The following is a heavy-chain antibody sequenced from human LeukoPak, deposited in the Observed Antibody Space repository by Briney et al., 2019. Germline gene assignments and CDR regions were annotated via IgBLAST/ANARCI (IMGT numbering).Heavy chain of an antibody. CDR1: GYTFTGYY. J-gene: IGHJ5*02. CDR2: INPNSGGT. CDR3: ARLSELVVGIAAAGTVGNWFDP. V-gene: IGHV1-2*02. Sequence: ASVKASCKASGYTFTGYYMYWVRQAPGQGLEWMGWINPNSGGTNYAQKFQGRVTMTRDTSISTAYMELSRLRSDDTAVYYCARLSELVVGIAAAGTVGNWFDPWGQGTLVTVSS. D-gene: IGHD6-13*01.